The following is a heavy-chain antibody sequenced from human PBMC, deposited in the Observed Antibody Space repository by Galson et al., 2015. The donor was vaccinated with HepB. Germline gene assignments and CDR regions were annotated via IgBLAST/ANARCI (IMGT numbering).Heavy chain of an antibody. CDR3: ARLYYDFWSGPYHFDY. Sequence: SLRLSCAASGFTFSSYWMSWVRQAPGKGLEWVANIKQDGSEKYYVDSVKGRFTISRDNAKNSLYLQMNSLRAEDTAVYYCARLYYDFWSGPYHFDYWGQGTLVTVSS. CDR2: IKQDGSEK. CDR1: GFTFSSYW. V-gene: IGHV3-7*01. J-gene: IGHJ4*02. D-gene: IGHD3-3*01.